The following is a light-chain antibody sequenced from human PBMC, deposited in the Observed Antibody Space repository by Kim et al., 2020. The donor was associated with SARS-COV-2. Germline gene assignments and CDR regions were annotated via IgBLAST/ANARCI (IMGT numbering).Light chain of an antibody. CDR3: QQSFTTPLT. CDR2: DAS. Sequence: DIQMTQSPSQLSASIGDTVTMTCRASQTIGKSVNWYQQKPGRAPNIVIFDASSLETGIPSRFSGSVSGVDFTLTISSLQLDDLGTYYCQQSFTTPLTFGQGTRLEIK. J-gene: IGKJ5*01. CDR1: QTIGKS. V-gene: IGKV1-39*01.